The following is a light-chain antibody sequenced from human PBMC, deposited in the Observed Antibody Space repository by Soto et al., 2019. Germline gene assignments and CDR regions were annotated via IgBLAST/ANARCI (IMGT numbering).Light chain of an antibody. CDR1: QGITNW. Sequence: DLQMTQSPSTLSASVGDRVTITCRVSQGITNWLAWYQQKPGKAPKLLIYDASGLESGVPSRFTGSGSGTEFTLTISSLQPDDFATYYCQQYNSYPWTFGQGTKVEIK. CDR2: DAS. CDR3: QQYNSYPWT. V-gene: IGKV1-5*01. J-gene: IGKJ1*01.